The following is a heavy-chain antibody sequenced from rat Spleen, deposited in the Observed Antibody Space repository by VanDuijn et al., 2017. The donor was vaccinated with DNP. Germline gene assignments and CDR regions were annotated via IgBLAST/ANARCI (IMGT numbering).Heavy chain of an antibody. V-gene: IGHV5-31*01. CDR2: ITSSGGST. CDR1: GFTFNNYW. J-gene: IGHJ2*01. Sequence: EVQLVESGGGLVQPGRSLKLSCAASGFTFNNYWMTWIRQVPGKGLEWIASITSSGGSTYYPDSVKGRFTISRDNAKNTLYLQMESLRSEDTATYYCAKDAFDYWGQGVMVTVSS. CDR3: AKDAFDY.